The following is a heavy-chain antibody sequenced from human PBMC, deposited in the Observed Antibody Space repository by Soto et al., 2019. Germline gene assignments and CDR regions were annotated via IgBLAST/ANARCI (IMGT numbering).Heavy chain of an antibody. Sequence: QVQLQESGPGLVKPSQTLSLTCTVSGGSISSGGYYWSWIRQHPGKGLEWLGYIYYSGSTYYNPSLKSRVTISVDTSKNQFSLKLSSVTAADTAVYYCARVYSSSWDGPEGNWFDPWGQGTLVTVSS. J-gene: IGHJ5*02. CDR3: ARVYSSSWDGPEGNWFDP. D-gene: IGHD6-13*01. V-gene: IGHV4-31*03. CDR1: GGSISSGGYY. CDR2: IYYSGST.